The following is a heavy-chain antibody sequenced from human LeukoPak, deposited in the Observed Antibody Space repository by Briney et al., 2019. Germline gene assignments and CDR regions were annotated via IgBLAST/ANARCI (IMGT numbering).Heavy chain of an antibody. Sequence: GGSLKLSXAASGFTFSGSPMHWVRQASGKGLEWVGRIKTKANSYATAYAASMKGRFTISRDDSKNTAYLQMNSLKTEDTAVYYCTRLSNIHCSGGSCYFDYWGQGTLVTVSS. CDR3: TRLSNIHCSGGSCYFDY. V-gene: IGHV3-73*01. J-gene: IGHJ4*02. CDR2: IKTKANSYAT. D-gene: IGHD2-15*01. CDR1: GFTFSGSP.